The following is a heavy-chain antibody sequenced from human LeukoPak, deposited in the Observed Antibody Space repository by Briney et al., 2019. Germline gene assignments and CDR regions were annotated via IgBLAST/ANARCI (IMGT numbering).Heavy chain of an antibody. CDR2: ISWNSGSI. J-gene: IGHJ4*02. D-gene: IGHD3-10*01. CDR1: GFTFDDYA. CDR3: AKDHVGVVRGVLDY. V-gene: IGHV3-9*01. Sequence: GGSLRLSCAASGFTFDDYAMHWVRQAPGKGLEWVSGISWNSGSIGYADSVKGRFTISRDNAKNSLYLQMNSLRAEDTALYYCAKDHVGVVRGVLDYWGQGTLVTVSS.